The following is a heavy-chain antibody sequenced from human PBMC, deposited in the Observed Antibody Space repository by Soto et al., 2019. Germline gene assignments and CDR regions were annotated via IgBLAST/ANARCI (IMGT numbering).Heavy chain of an antibody. CDR1: GFTFSSYA. J-gene: IGHJ4*02. Sequence: GGSLRLSCAASGFTFSSYAMSWVRQAPGKGLEWVSSISSSSYIYYADSVKGRFTISRDNAKNSLYLQMNSLRAEDTAVYYCARDPLNYDSSGYYYFDYGGQGTLVTVSS. CDR2: ISSSSYI. CDR3: ARDPLNYDSSGYYYFDY. D-gene: IGHD3-22*01. V-gene: IGHV3-21*01.